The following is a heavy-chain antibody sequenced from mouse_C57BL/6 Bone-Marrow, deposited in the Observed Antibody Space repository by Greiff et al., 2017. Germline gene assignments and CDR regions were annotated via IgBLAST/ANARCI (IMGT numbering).Heavy chain of an antibody. CDR3: ARPHYYGSSLDY. CDR1: GYTFTGYW. J-gene: IGHJ2*01. D-gene: IGHD1-1*01. V-gene: IGHV1-64*01. CDR2: IHPNSGST. Sequence: QVQLKQPGAELVKPGASVKLSCKASGYTFTGYWMHWVKQRPGQGLEWIGMIHPNSGSTNYNEKFKSKATLTVDKYSSTAYMQLSCLTSEDSSVYYFARPHYYGSSLDYWGQGTTLTVSS.